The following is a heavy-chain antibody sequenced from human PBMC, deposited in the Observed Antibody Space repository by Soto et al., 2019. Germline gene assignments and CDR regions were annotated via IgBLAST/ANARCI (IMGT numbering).Heavy chain of an antibody. D-gene: IGHD6-13*01. V-gene: IGHV3-7*04. CDR1: GLIFSNYW. CDR2: IKEDGSQI. J-gene: IGHJ4*02. Sequence: DVQLVESGGGLVQPGGSLRLSCTASGLIFSNYWMTWVRQAPGKGPEWVAIIKEDGSQIDYVDSVKGRFTVSRDNAKNSVYLQMNTLSVEDTAIYYCARGGSDSSWYWRDWGQGALVTVSS. CDR3: ARGGSDSSWYWRD.